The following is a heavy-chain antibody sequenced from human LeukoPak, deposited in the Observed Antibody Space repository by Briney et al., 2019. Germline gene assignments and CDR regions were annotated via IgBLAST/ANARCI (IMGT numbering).Heavy chain of an antibody. V-gene: IGHV3-7*01. CDR2: IKQDAGAT. J-gene: IGHJ4*02. D-gene: IGHD6-19*01. CDR1: GFTFGNNY. CDR3: ARWSYSSGWFIDN. Sequence: GGSLRLSCAASGFTFGNNYMTWVRQAPGKGLEWVANIKQDAGATAYVGSVKGRFTISRDNARNSLYLQMNSLRAEDTAVYYCARWSYSSGWFIDNWGQGTLVTVSS.